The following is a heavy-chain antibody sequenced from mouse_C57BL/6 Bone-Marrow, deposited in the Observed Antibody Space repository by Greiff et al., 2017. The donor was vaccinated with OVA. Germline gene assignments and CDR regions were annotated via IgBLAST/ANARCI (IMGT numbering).Heavy chain of an antibody. D-gene: IGHD3-2*02. V-gene: IGHV5-17*01. CDR1: GFTFSDYG. CDR3: ARSGTAQARYYFDY. Sequence: EVMLAESGGGLVKPGGSLKLSCAASGFTFSDYGMHWVRQAPEKGLEWVAYISSGSSTIYYADTVKGRFTISRDNAKNTLFLHMTSLRSEDTAMYYCARSGTAQARYYFDYWGQGTTLTVSS. CDR2: ISSGSSTI. J-gene: IGHJ2*01.